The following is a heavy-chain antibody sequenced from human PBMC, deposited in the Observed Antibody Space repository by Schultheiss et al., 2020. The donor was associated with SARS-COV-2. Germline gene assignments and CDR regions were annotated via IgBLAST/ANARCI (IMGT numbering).Heavy chain of an antibody. Sequence: SETLSLTCTVSGGSINNGGYYWSWIRQHPRKGLEWIGYIYYSGNTYFNPSLKSRVAISLDTSKNQFSLNLSSVTDADTAVYYCARENTDYRFFAYWGQGTMVTVSS. CDR3: ARENTDYRFFAY. D-gene: IGHD4/OR15-4a*01. CDR1: GGSINNGGYY. J-gene: IGHJ4*02. V-gene: IGHV4-31*03. CDR2: IYYSGNT.